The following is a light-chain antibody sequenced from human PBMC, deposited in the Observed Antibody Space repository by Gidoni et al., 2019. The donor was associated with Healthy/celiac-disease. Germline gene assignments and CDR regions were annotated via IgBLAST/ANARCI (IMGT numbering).Light chain of an antibody. CDR2: EVS. CDR3: SSYTSSSTLV. Sequence: SALTQPAPVSGSPGQSITISCPGTSSDVGGYNYVSWYQQHPGKAPKLMIYEVSNRPSGVSDRFSGSKSGNTASLTISGLQTEDEADYYCSSYTSSSTLVFGTGTKVTVL. J-gene: IGLJ1*01. CDR1: SSDVGGYNY. V-gene: IGLV2-14*01.